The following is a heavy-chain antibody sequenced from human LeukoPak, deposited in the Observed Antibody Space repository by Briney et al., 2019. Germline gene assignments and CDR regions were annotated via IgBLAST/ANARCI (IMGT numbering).Heavy chain of an antibody. CDR3: ARQVIAAAGLFDY. CDR1: GGTFSSYS. CDR2: ISSSSSYI. J-gene: IGHJ4*02. D-gene: IGHD6-13*01. Sequence: ASVKVSCKASGGTFSSYSMNWVRQAPGKGLEWVSSISSSSSYIYYADSVKGRFTISRDNAKNSLYLQMNSLRAEDTAVYYCARQVIAAAGLFDYWGQGTLVTVSS. V-gene: IGHV3-21*01.